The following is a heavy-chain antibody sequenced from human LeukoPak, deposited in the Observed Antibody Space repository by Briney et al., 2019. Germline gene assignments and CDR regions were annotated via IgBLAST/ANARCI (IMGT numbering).Heavy chain of an antibody. CDR2: IYYSGST. J-gene: IGHJ6*02. CDR3: ARTYYDILTGYYMPLDV. D-gene: IGHD3-9*01. Sequence: SETLSLTCTVSGGSISSYYWSWIRQPPGKGLEWIGYIYYSGSTNYNPSLKSQVTITVDTSKNQFSLKLSSLTAADTAVYYCARTYYDILTGYYMPLDVWGQGTTVTVSS. V-gene: IGHV4-59*08. CDR1: GGSISSYY.